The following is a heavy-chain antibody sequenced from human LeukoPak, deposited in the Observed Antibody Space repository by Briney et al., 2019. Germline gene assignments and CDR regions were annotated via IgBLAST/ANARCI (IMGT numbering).Heavy chain of an antibody. D-gene: IGHD3-22*01. CDR3: ARATMRVASRWFDP. V-gene: IGHV4-39*07. J-gene: IGHJ5*02. Sequence: SETLSLTCTVSGGSISSSSYYWGWIRQPPGEGLEWVGRTYYSGSTYYNPSLKSRVTISVDTSKNQFSLKLSSVTAEDTAVYYCARATMRVASRWFDPWGRGTLVTVSS. CDR1: GGSISSSSYY. CDR2: TYYSGST.